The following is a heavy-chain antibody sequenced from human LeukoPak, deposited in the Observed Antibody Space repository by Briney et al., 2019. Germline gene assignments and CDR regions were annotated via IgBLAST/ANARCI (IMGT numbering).Heavy chain of an antibody. CDR2: IHFSGTI. Sequence: SETLSLTCTVSGASISGTSYYWTWTRHHPGEGLEWLGFIHFSGTIYYNPSLSRRLIISADTSKNQMSLKLSSVTAADTAVYYWAAGGDTAKGGKYWGQGTQVTVSS. D-gene: IGHD5-18*01. CDR1: GASISGTSYY. CDR3: AAGGDTAKGGKY. V-gene: IGHV4-31*03. J-gene: IGHJ4*02.